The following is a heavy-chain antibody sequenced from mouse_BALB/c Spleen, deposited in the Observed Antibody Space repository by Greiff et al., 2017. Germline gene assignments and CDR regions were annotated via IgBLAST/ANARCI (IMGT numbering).Heavy chain of an antibody. J-gene: IGHJ4*01. D-gene: IGHD3-1*01. Sequence: EVKLMESGGGLVQPGGSRKLSCAASGFTFSSFGMHWVRQAPEKGLEWVAYISSGSSTIYYADTVKGRFTISRDNPKNTLFLQMTSLRSEDTAMYYCARSRATHYYAMDYWGQGTSVTVAA. V-gene: IGHV5-17*02. CDR3: ARSRATHYYAMDY. CDR2: ISSGSSTI. CDR1: GFTFSSFG.